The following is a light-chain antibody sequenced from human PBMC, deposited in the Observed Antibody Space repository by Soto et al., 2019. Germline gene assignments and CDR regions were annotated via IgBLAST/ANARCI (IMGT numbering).Light chain of an antibody. CDR3: QQYGRP. CDR2: GAS. V-gene: IGKV3-20*01. J-gene: IGKJ1*01. Sequence: EIVLTQSPGTLSLSPGERATLSCRASQSVTSDYLAWYQQKPGQAPRLLIHGASSRATGIPDRFSGSGSGTDFTLTISRLEPEVFAVYYCQQYGRPFGQGTKVDIK. CDR1: QSVTSDY.